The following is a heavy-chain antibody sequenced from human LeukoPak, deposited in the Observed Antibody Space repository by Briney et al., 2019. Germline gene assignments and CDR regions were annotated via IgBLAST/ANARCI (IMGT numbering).Heavy chain of an antibody. J-gene: IGHJ4*02. D-gene: IGHD3-22*01. CDR3: ARVDYYDSSGYSQPYDY. CDR2: IKQDGSEK. Sequence: GGSLRLSCAASGLTFSSYWMSWVRQAPGKGLEWVANIKQDGSEKYYVDSVKGRFTISRDNAKNSLYLQMNSLRAEDTAVYYCARVDYYDSSGYSQPYDYWGQGTLVTVSS. V-gene: IGHV3-7*01. CDR1: GLTFSSYW.